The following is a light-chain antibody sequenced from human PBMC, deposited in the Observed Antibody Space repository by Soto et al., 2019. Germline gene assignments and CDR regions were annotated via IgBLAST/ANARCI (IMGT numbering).Light chain of an antibody. V-gene: IGKV1-39*01. J-gene: IGKJ1*01. CDR2: SAS. CDR3: QQIYSTPWT. CDR1: QSISSY. Sequence: DIQMTQSPSSLSASVGDRVTITCRASQSISSYVNWYQQKPGKAPNLLIYSASTLQSGVPSRFTGGGSGTDFSLTINSLEPVDFATYICQQIYSTPWTFGQGTKVEI.